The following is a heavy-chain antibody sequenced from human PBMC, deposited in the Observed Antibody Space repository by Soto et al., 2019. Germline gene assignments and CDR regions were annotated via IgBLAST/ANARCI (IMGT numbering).Heavy chain of an antibody. D-gene: IGHD7-27*01. J-gene: IGHJ3*02. CDR2: IYPGDSDT. V-gene: IGHV5-51*01. CDR1: GYSFTSYW. Sequence: GESLKISCKGSGYSFTSYWIGWVRQMPGKGLEWMGIIYPGDSDTRYSPSFQGQVTISADKSISTAYLQWSSLKASDTAMYYCASRPPTGDRDDAFDIWGQGTMVTVSS. CDR3: ASRPPTGDRDDAFDI.